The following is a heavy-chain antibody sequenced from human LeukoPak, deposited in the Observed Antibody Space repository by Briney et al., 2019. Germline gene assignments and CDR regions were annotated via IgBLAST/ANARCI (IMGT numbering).Heavy chain of an antibody. V-gene: IGHV3-20*04. J-gene: IGHJ4*02. CDR1: GFTFSDYW. D-gene: IGHD1-26*01. Sequence: GGSLRLSCAASGFTFSDYWVDWVRQAPGKGLEWVSGISWNSGSIAYADSVKGRFTISRDNAQNSLYLQMNSLRAEDTAIYYCVRDRGTYRPIDYWGQGTLVTVSS. CDR3: VRDRGTYRPIDY. CDR2: ISWNSGSI.